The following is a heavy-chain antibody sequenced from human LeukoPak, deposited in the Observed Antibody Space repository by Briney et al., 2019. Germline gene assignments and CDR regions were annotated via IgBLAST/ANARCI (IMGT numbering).Heavy chain of an antibody. CDR3: ARGYNYMDV. Sequence: ASVKVSCKPSGYIFTSYYMHWVRQAPGQGLEWMGIINPSGGSTTYAQKFQGRVTLTRDMSTSTVFMELSSLRSEDTAEYYCARGYNYMDVWGKGTTVTISS. CDR2: INPSGGST. V-gene: IGHV1-46*01. CDR1: GYIFTSYY. J-gene: IGHJ6*03.